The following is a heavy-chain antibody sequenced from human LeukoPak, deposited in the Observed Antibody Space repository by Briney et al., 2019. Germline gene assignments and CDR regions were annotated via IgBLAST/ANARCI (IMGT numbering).Heavy chain of an antibody. V-gene: IGHV4-59*01. CDR3: ARSSDYYESSGYIDY. J-gene: IGHJ4*02. CDR2: IYYSGST. Sequence: SETLSLTCTGSGGSISSYYWSWLRQPPGKGLEGIGYIYYSGSTNYNTSLNSRVTISVDTSKNQFSLKVSSVTAADTAVYYCARSSDYYESSGYIDYWGQGTLVTVSS. D-gene: IGHD3-22*01. CDR1: GGSISSYY.